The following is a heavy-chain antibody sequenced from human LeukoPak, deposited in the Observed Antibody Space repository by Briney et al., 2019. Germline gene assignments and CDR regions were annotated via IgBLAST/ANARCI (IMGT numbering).Heavy chain of an antibody. CDR1: GGTFSSYA. J-gene: IGHJ4*02. D-gene: IGHD6-19*01. CDR2: IIPIFGTA. V-gene: IGHV1-69*13. Sequence: ASVMVSCKASGGTFSSYAISWVRQAPGQGLEWMGGIIPIFGTANYAQKFQGRVTITADESTSTAYMELSSLRSEDTAVYYCARGIAVAGPFDYWGQGTLVTVSS. CDR3: ARGIAVAGPFDY.